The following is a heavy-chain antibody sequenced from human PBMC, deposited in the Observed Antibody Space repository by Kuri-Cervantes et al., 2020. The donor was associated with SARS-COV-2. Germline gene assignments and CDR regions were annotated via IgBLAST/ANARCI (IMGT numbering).Heavy chain of an antibody. CDR2: IYYSGTT. CDR3: AGGSPPGDLVAAVGFYD. D-gene: IGHD6-13*01. V-gene: IGHV4-31*03. CDR1: GGSISSGGYY. J-gene: IGHJ4*02. Sequence: SETLSLTCTVSGGSISSGGYYWSWIRQYPGKGLEWIGFIYYSGTTYYNPSLKSRVTLSLVTSKNQFSLRLSSVTTADTAVYYCAGGSPPGDLVAAVGFYDWGQGNLVTVSS.